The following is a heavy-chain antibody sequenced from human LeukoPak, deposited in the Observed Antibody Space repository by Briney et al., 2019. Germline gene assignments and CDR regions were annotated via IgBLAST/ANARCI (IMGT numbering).Heavy chain of an antibody. V-gene: IGHV3-33*06. CDR3: AKDQSGSSYYFDY. CDR1: GFTFSSYG. D-gene: IGHD1-26*01. CDR2: IWYDGSDK. J-gene: IGHJ4*02. Sequence: GGSLRLSCAASGFTFSSYGMHWVRQAPGKGLEWVAVIWYDGSDKYYADSVKGRFPISRDNSKNTLYLQMNSLRAEDTAVYYCAKDQSGSSYYFDYWGQGTLVTVSS.